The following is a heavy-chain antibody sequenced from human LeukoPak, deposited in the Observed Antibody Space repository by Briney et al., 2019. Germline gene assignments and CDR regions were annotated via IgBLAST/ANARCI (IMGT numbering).Heavy chain of an antibody. Sequence: PGGSLRLSCAASGFIFSSYGMHWVRQAPGKGLEWVAVISYDGSNKYYADSVKGRFTISRDNSKNTLYLQMNSLRAEDTAVYYCAKTPILFNYYGMDVWGQGTTVTVSS. CDR1: GFIFSSYG. D-gene: IGHD2-15*01. V-gene: IGHV3-30*18. CDR2: ISYDGSNK. J-gene: IGHJ6*02. CDR3: AKTPILFNYYGMDV.